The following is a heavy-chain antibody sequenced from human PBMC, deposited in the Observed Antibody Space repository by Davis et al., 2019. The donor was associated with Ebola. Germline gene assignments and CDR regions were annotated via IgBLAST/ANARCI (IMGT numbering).Heavy chain of an antibody. CDR3: ARERHMIAYYYYGMDV. V-gene: IGHV1-46*01. CDR1: GYTFTSYY. D-gene: IGHD2-21*01. CDR2: INPSGGST. Sequence: ASVKVSCKASGYTFTSYYMHWVRQAPGQGLEWMGIINPSGGSTSYAQKFQGRVTMTRDTSTSTVYMELSSLRSEDTAVYYCARERHMIAYYYYGMDVWGQGTTVTVSS. J-gene: IGHJ6*02.